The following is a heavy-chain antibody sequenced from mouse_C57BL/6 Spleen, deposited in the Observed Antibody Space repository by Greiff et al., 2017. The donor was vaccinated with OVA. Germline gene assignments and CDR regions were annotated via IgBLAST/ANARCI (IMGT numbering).Heavy chain of an antibody. Sequence: VQLVESGAELVRPGASVKLSCKASGYTFTDYYINWVKQRPGQGLEWIARIYPGSGNTYYNEKFKGKATLTAEKSSSTAYMQLSSLTSEDSAVYFCARSDGYAMDYWGKGTSVTVSS. CDR1: GYTFTDYY. V-gene: IGHV1-76*01. CDR3: ARSDGYAMDY. J-gene: IGHJ4*01. CDR2: IYPGSGNT.